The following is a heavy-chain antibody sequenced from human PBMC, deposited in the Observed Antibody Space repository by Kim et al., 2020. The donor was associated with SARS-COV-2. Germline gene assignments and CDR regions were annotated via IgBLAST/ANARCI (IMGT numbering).Heavy chain of an antibody. V-gene: IGHV3-23*01. J-gene: IGHJ4*02. Sequence: GGSLRLSCAASGFTFTTYAMSWIRHVPGKGLEWVSAITGGDDTTTYYTDSVRGRFTISRDTSKNTLYLQMNSLRVDDTAVYYCASRPAIKVAVPWDYWGQSTLVTVSS. CDR2: ITGGDDTTT. CDR3: ASRPAIKVAVPWDY. CDR1: GFTFTTYA. D-gene: IGHD6-19*01.